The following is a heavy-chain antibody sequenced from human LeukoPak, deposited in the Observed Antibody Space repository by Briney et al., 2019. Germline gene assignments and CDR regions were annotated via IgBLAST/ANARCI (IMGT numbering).Heavy chain of an antibody. Sequence: ASVKVSCKASGYTFTSYDINWVRQATGQGLEWMGWMNPNSGNTGYSQQFQGRGTMTRNTSISTAYMELSSLRSEDTAVYYCARADPGTAAFDIWGQGTMVTVSS. CDR3: ARADPGTAAFDI. CDR1: GYTFTSYD. D-gene: IGHD6-19*01. V-gene: IGHV1-8*01. CDR2: MNPNSGNT. J-gene: IGHJ3*02.